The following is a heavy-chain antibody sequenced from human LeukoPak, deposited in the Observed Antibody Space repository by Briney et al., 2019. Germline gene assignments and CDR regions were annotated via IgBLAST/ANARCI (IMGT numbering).Heavy chain of an antibody. CDR2: IYYSGST. J-gene: IGHJ4*02. CDR1: GGSVSSGSYY. V-gene: IGHV4-61*01. D-gene: IGHD5-24*01. Sequence: SETLSLTCTVSGGSVSSGSYYWSWIRQPPGKGLEWIGYIYYSGSTNYNPSLKSRVTISVDTSKNQFSLKLSSVTAADTAVYYCARVSRDGYNGWGQGTLVTVSS. CDR3: ARVSRDGYNG.